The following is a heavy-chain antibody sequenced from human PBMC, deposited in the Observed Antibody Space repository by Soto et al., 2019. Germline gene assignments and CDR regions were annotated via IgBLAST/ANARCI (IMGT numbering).Heavy chain of an antibody. CDR1: GFTFSSYW. Sequence: GGSLRLSCAASGFTFSSYWMSWFRQAPGKGLEWVANIKQDGSEKYYVDSVKGRFTISRDNAKNSLYLQMNSLRAEDTAVYYCARYVEDIVVVLVAGLGHYYYMDVWGRGT. D-gene: IGHD2-2*01. V-gene: IGHV3-7*01. CDR2: IKQDGSEK. CDR3: ARYVEDIVVVLVAGLGHYYYMDV. J-gene: IGHJ6*03.